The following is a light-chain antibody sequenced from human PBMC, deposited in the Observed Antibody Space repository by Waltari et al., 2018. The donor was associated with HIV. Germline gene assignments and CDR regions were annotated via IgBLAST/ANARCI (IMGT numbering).Light chain of an antibody. V-gene: IGKV4-1*01. CDR1: PSLLYTYQKKNF. Sequence: DIVMTHSPHSLPVSLGERSTLNCKSSPSLLYTYQKKNFLAWYQQTPGQPPRLLVSWASTRESGVPDRFSGSGSETDFTLTISSLQAEDVAVYYCQQYYKTPPTFGGGTKVEIK. J-gene: IGKJ4*01. CDR2: WAS. CDR3: QQYYKTPPT.